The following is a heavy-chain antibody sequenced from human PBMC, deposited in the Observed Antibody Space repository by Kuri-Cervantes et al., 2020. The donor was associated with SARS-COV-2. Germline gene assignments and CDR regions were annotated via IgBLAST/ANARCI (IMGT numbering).Heavy chain of an antibody. CDR3: ARWVSGSFDY. J-gene: IGHJ4*02. CDR1: GFTFSGHW. CDR2: INPDGSYT. V-gene: IGHV3-74*01. Sequence: LSLTCAASGFTFSGHWIHWVRQAPGKGLVWVSRINPDGSYTNNADSVKGRFTLSRDNAKNSLYLQMNSLRVEDTAVYYCARWVSGSFDYWGQGTLVTVSS. D-gene: IGHD6-19*01.